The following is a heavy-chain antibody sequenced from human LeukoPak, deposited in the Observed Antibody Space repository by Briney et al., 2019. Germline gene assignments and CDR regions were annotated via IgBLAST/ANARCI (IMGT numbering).Heavy chain of an antibody. Sequence: NPGGSLRLSCAASGFTFSDAWMSWVRQAPGKGLEWVGRIKSKADGGTRDYAAPVKDRFTISRDDSKNTVYLQINNLKTEDTAVYFCTTVGGNCGGDCYSSNPDSWGQGILVTVSS. CDR1: GFTFSDAW. CDR2: IKSKADGGTR. J-gene: IGHJ5*01. CDR3: TTVGGNCGGDCYSSNPDS. D-gene: IGHD2-21*02. V-gene: IGHV3-15*01.